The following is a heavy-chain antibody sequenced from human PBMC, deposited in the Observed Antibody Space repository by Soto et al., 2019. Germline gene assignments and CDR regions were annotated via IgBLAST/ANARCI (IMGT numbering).Heavy chain of an antibody. CDR3: AKGDIAVVPVAPQYYNLDV. Sequence: GGSLRLSCGASGLIFRNYAMNWVRQAPGKGLEWVSGISDTGFNTYYADSVKGRFTVSRDNSKNTLYLQMNNLRAEDSAIYYCAKGDIAVVPVAPQYYNLDVWGQGTMVTVSS. CDR1: GLIFRNYA. D-gene: IGHD2-2*01. CDR2: ISDTGFNT. J-gene: IGHJ6*02. V-gene: IGHV3-23*01.